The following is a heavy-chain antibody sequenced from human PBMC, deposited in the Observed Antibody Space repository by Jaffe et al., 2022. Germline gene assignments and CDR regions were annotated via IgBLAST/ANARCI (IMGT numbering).Heavy chain of an antibody. CDR2: INAGNGNT. CDR3: ARDVYDYIWGSYRVPTPPDY. D-gene: IGHD3-16*02. V-gene: IGHV1-3*01. CDR1: GYTFTSYA. Sequence: QVQLVQSGAEVKKPGASVKVSCKASGYTFTSYAMHWVRQAPGQRLEWMGWINAGNGNTKYSQKFQGRVTITRDTSASTAYMELSSLRSEDTAVYYCARDVYDYIWGSYRVPTPPDYWGQGTLVTVSS. J-gene: IGHJ4*02.